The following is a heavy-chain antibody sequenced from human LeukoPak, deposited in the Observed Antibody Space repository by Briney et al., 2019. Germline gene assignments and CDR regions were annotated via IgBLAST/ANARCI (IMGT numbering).Heavy chain of an antibody. Sequence: GGSLRLSCAASGFTFSSYGMSWVRQAPGKGLEWVSGINWNGGSTGYADSVKGRFTISRDNAKNSLYLQMNSLRAEDTALYYCARAHYYDSSGYYWGQPYYFDYWGQGTLVTVSS. V-gene: IGHV3-20*04. CDR3: ARAHYYDSSGYYWGQPYYFDY. CDR1: GFTFSSYG. J-gene: IGHJ4*02. CDR2: INWNGGST. D-gene: IGHD3-22*01.